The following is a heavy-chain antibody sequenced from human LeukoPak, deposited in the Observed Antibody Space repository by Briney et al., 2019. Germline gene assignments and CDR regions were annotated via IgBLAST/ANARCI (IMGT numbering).Heavy chain of an antibody. Sequence: PGGSLRLSCAGSGFTFSLYNMDWVRQAPGKGLEWVALISFGESPTYYADSVRGRFTISRDNSKNTLFLQMSSLKAEDTAVYYCAREGASNGYHYGMDVWGQGTTVSVSS. D-gene: IGHD5-12*01. CDR3: AREGASNGYHYGMDV. J-gene: IGHJ6*02. CDR2: ISFGESPT. V-gene: IGHV3-30*04. CDR1: GFTFSLYN.